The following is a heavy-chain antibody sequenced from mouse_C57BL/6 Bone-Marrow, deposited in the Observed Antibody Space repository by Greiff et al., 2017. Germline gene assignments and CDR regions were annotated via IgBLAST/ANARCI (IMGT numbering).Heavy chain of an antibody. CDR3: ARSGYSWFAY. Sequence: VQVVESGAELVRPGASVKLSCKASGYTFTDYYINWVKQRPGQGLEWIARIYPGSGNTYYNEKFKGKATLTAEKSSSTAYMQLSSLTSEDSAVYFCARSGYSWFAYWGQGTLVTVSA. CDR1: GYTFTDYY. V-gene: IGHV1-76*01. CDR2: IYPGSGNT. J-gene: IGHJ3*01. D-gene: IGHD3-1*01.